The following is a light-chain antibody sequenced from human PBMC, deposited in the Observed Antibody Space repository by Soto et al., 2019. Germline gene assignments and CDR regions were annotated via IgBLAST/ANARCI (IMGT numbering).Light chain of an antibody. J-gene: IGKJ1*01. Sequence: EIVMTQSPATLSVSPGERATLSCRASQSVSSNLAWYQQKPGQAPRLLIYDASGRATGIPDRFSGSGSGTDFTLTISRLEPEDVAVYYCQQYGSSPWAFGQGTKVDIK. CDR1: QSVSSN. CDR3: QQYGSSPWA. CDR2: DAS. V-gene: IGKV3-20*01.